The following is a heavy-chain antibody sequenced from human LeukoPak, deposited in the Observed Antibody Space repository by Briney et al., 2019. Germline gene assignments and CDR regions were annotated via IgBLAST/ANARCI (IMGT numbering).Heavy chain of an antibody. D-gene: IGHD3-22*01. CDR1: GDSISTTHW. CDR3: ARDQWLLRGGDHDAFDI. CDR2: IYHSGTT. J-gene: IGHJ3*02. Sequence: SETLSLTCAVSGDSISTTHWWTWVRQPPGKGLEWIGEIYHSGTTNYNPSLKSRVTISVDKSKNQFSLKLSSVTAADTAMYYCARDQWLLRGGDHDAFDIWGQGTMATVSS. V-gene: IGHV4-4*02.